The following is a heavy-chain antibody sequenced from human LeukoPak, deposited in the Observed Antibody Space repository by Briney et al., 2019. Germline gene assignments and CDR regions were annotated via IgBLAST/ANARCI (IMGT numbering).Heavy chain of an antibody. CDR1: GGSFSGYC. Sequence: PSETLSLTCAVYGGSFSGYCWSWIRQPPGKGLEWIGEINHSGSTNYNPSLKSRVTISVDTSKNQFSLKLSSVAAADTAVYYCAIPTVTHYYYYMDVWGKGTTVTVSS. V-gene: IGHV4-34*01. D-gene: IGHD4-11*01. CDR3: AIPTVTHYYYYMDV. CDR2: INHSGST. J-gene: IGHJ6*03.